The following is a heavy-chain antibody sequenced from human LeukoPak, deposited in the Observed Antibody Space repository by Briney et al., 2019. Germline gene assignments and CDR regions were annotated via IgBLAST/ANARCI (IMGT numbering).Heavy chain of an antibody. D-gene: IGHD6-13*01. CDR2: IIPIFGTA. J-gene: IGHJ5*02. Sequence: ASVKVSCKASGGTFSSYAISWVRQAPGQGLEWMGGIIPIFGTANYAQKFQGRVTITADESTSTAYMELSSLRSGDTAVYYCARGGSRAAGDGFAPGGQGTLVTVSS. CDR1: GGTFSSYA. CDR3: ARGGSRAAGDGFAP. V-gene: IGHV1-69*13.